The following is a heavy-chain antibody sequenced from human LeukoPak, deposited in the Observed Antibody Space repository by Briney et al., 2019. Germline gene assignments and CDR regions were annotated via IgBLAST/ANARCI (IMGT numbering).Heavy chain of an antibody. J-gene: IGHJ5*02. CDR2: IYSGGST. CDR3: ARDSDDYGQEGGFDP. Sequence: GGSLRLSCAASGFTVSSNYMSWVRQAPGKGLGWVSVIYSGGSTYYADSVKGRFTISRDNSKNTLYLQMNSLRAEDTAVYYCARDSDDYGQEGGFDPWGQGTLVTVSS. V-gene: IGHV3-66*01. CDR1: GFTVSSNY. D-gene: IGHD4-17*01.